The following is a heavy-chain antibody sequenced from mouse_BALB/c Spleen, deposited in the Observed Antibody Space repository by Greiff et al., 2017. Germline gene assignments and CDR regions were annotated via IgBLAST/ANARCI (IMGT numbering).Heavy chain of an antibody. CDR3: ARKSLLGAMDD. V-gene: IGHV3-6*02. D-gene: IGHD2-1*01. Sequence: EVQLQESGPGLVKPSQSLSLTCSVTGYSITSGYYWNWIRQFPGNKLEWMGYISYDGSNNYNPSLKNRISITRDTSKNQFFLKLNSVTTEDTATYYCARKSLLGAMDDWGQGTSVTVSS. CDR1: GYSITSGYY. CDR2: ISYDGSN. J-gene: IGHJ4*01.